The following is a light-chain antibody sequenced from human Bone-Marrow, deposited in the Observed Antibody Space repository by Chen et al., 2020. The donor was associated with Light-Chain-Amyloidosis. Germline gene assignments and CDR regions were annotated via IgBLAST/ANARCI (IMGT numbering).Light chain of an antibody. CDR3: QVWDRSSDRPV. J-gene: IGLJ3*02. Sequence: SYVLPQPSSVSVAPGQTATIASGGNNIGSTSVHWYQQPPGQAPLLVVYDDSDRPSGIPERLSGSNSGNTATLTISRVEAGDEADYYCQVWDRSSDRPVFGGGTKLTVL. CDR1: NIGSTS. CDR2: DDS. V-gene: IGLV3-21*02.